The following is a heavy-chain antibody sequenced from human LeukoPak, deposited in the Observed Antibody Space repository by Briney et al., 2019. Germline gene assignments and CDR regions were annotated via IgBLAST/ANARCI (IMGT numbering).Heavy chain of an antibody. J-gene: IGHJ4*02. CDR2: ISYDGSNK. CDR1: GFTFSSYG. D-gene: IGHD3-10*01. V-gene: IGHV3-30*03. Sequence: GGSLRFSCAASGFTFSSYGMHWVRQAPGKGLEWVAVISYDGSNKYYADSVKGRFTISRDNSKNTLYLQMNSLRAEDTAVYYCAGGSGKNWGQGTLVTVSS. CDR3: AGGSGKN.